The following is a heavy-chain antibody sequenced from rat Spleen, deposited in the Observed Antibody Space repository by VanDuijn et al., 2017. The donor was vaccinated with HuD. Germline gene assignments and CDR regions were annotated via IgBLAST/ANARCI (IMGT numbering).Heavy chain of an antibody. J-gene: IGHJ1*01. Sequence: EVQLVESGGGLVQPGRSLKLSCTGSGFTFIGYGMAWVRQAPPRGREWVATISEDGTRTYYRDSVEGRFTISRNNAKSILYLQMDSLKSDDTATYYCVRQMYTKDYSYWYFDFWGPGTMVTVSS. CDR1: GFTFIGYG. D-gene: IGHD1-6*01. V-gene: IGHV5-29*01. CDR2: ISEDGTRT. CDR3: VRQMYTKDYSYWYFDF.